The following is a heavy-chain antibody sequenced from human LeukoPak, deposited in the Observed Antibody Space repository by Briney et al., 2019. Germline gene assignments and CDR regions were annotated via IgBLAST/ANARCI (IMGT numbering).Heavy chain of an antibody. CDR2: ISSNGGST. CDR3: ARGRRSSSSGPIDY. Sequence: GGSLRLSCAASGFTFSSYAMHWVRQAPGKGLEYVSAISSNGGSTYYANSVKGRFTISRDNSKNTLYLQMGSLRAEDMAVYYCARGRRSSSSGPIDYWGQGTLVTVSS. V-gene: IGHV3-64*01. D-gene: IGHD6-6*01. CDR1: GFTFSSYA. J-gene: IGHJ4*02.